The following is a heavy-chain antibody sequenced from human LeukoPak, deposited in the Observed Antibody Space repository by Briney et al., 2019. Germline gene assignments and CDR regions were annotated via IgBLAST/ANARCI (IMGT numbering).Heavy chain of an antibody. CDR3: ARDRRYYDSSGYNYYYYGMDV. Sequence: PGGSLRLPCAASGFNFSDYYMSWVRQAPGKGLEWVSVIYSGGSTYYADSVKGRFTISRHNSKNTLYLQMNSLRAEDTAVYYCARDRRYYDSSGYNYYYYGMDVWGQGTTVTVSS. D-gene: IGHD3-22*01. CDR2: IYSGGST. J-gene: IGHJ6*02. CDR1: GFNFSDYY. V-gene: IGHV3-53*04.